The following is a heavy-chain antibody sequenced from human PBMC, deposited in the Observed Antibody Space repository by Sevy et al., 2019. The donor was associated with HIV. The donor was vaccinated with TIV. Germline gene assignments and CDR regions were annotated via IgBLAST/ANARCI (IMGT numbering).Heavy chain of an antibody. D-gene: IGHD1-26*01. CDR3: TWEVPEGSFHN. V-gene: IGHV3-15*07. CDR2: IKSKGGGETK. CDR1: GFTFIDAW. J-gene: IGHJ4*02. Sequence: GGSLRLSCAASGFTFIDAWMNWVRQAPGKGLEWVGRIKSKGGGETKDYAAPVKGRFTFSRDDSKNTLYLQMNSLKTEDTAVYYCTWEVPEGSFHNWGQGTLVTVSS.